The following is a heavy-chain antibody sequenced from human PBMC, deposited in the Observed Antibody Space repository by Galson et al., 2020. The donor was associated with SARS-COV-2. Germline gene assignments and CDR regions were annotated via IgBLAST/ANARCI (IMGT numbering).Heavy chain of an antibody. CDR3: ARGRYSSSWYGRKNWFDP. CDR1: GGSFSGYY. Sequence: SETLSLTCAVYGGSFSGYYWSWIRQPPGKGLEWIGEINHSGSTNYNPSLKSRVTISVDTSKNQFSLKLSFVTAADTAVYYCARGRYSSSWYGRKNWFDPWGQGTLVTVSS. J-gene: IGHJ5*02. CDR2: INHSGST. D-gene: IGHD6-13*01. V-gene: IGHV4-34*01.